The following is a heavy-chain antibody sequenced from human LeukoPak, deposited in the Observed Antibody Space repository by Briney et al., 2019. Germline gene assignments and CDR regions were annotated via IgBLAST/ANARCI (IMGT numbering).Heavy chain of an antibody. D-gene: IGHD4-17*01. CDR1: GGSITGYY. V-gene: IGHV4-34*01. J-gene: IGHJ3*02. CDR2: IHYTGAT. CDR3: ARDLVTVTKGFDI. Sequence: SETLSLTCAVYGGSITGYYWNWIRQTPGRGLEWVGEIHYTGATSYNPSLKSRATISIDTSRNQFSLRLSSVTAADTAVYYCARDLVTVTKGFDIWGQGTMVSVSS.